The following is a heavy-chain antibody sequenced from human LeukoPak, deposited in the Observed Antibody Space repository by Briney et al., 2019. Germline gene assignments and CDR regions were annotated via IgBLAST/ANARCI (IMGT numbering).Heavy chain of an antibody. CDR1: GFTFSSYA. J-gene: IGHJ6*04. D-gene: IGHD2-2*01. CDR3: ARDECSSTSCYLRYGMDV. Sequence: GGSLRLSCAASGFTFSSYAMHWVRQAPGKGLEWVAVISYDGSNKYYADSVKGRFTISRDNSKNTLYLQMNSLRAEDMAVYYCARDECSSTSCYLRYGMDVWGKGTTVTVSS. CDR2: ISYDGSNK. V-gene: IGHV3-30*04.